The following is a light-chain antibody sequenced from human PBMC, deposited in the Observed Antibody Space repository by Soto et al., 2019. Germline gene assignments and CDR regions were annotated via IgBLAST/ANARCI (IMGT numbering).Light chain of an antibody. CDR3: QQRSNWRGVN. CDR2: DAS. Sequence: EIVLTQSPATLSLSPGERATLSCSASQSVSSYLAWYQQKPGQAPRLLIYDASNRATGIPARFSGSGSGTDFTLTISSLEPEDFAVYYCQQRSNWRGVNFGQGTRLEIK. J-gene: IGKJ5*01. CDR1: QSVSSY. V-gene: IGKV3-11*01.